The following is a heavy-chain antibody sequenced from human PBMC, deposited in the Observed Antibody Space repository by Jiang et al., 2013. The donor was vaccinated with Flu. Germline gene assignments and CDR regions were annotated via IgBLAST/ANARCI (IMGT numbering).Heavy chain of an antibody. V-gene: IGHV3-48*03. CDR1: GFTFSSYE. D-gene: IGHD2-21*02. CDR3: AREPGIVVVTSNGY. CDR2: ISSSGSTI. J-gene: IGHJ4*02. Sequence: QPGGSLRLSCAASGFTFSSYEMNWVRQAPGKGLEWVSYISSSGSTIYYADSVKGRFTISRDNAKNSLYLQMNSLRAEDTAVYYCAREPGIVVVTSNGYWGQGTLVTVSS.